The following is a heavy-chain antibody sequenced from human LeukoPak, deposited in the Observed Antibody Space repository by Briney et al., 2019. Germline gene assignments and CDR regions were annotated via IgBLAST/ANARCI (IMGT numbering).Heavy chain of an antibody. CDR1: GFTFSSYW. CDR2: IKQDGRDK. CDR3: VRYFTAVAPTLRLDY. J-gene: IGHJ4*02. Sequence: GRSLRLSCAASGFTFSSYWMNWVRQAPGKGLEWVATIKQDGRDKYYVDSVKGRFTISRDDAKNSLYLQMNSLRVEDTAVYHCVRYFTAVAPTLRLDYWGQGTLVTVSS. D-gene: IGHD6-19*01. V-gene: IGHV3-7*03.